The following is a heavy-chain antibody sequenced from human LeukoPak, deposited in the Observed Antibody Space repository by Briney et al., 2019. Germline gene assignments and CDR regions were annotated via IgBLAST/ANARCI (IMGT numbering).Heavy chain of an antibody. J-gene: IGHJ5*02. CDR2: INHSGST. Sequence: PSETLSLTCAVYGGSFSGYYWSWIRQPPGKGLEWIGEINHSGSTNYNPSLKSRVTISVDTSKNQFSLELSSVTAADTAVYYCARGSAYYYGSGSYYNWFDPWGQGTLVTVSS. CDR1: GGSFSGYY. D-gene: IGHD3-10*01. V-gene: IGHV4-34*01. CDR3: ARGSAYYYGSGSYYNWFDP.